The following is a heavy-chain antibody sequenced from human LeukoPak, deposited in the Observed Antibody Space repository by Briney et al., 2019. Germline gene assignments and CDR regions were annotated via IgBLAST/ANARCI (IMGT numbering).Heavy chain of an antibody. J-gene: IGHJ5*02. CDR1: GFTFSSYS. V-gene: IGHV3-66*04. D-gene: IGHD4-17*01. CDR3: ARHDDYGDYGWFDP. Sequence: GGSLRLSCAASGFTFSSYSMNWVRQAPGKGLEWVSVIYSGGSTYYADSVKGRFTISRDNSKNTLYLQMNSLRAEDTAVYYCARHDDYGDYGWFDPWGQGTLVTVSS. CDR2: IYSGGST.